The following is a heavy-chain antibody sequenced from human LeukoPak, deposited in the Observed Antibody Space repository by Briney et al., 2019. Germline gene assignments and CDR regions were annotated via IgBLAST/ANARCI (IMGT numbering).Heavy chain of an antibody. D-gene: IGHD1-14*01. CDR3: AKRSPSGIVFFDY. Sequence: PRGSLRLSCVASGFTFSSYAMSWVRQAPGKGLEWVSAVSPDGGTTYYADSVKGRFTISRDNSKNTLYLQMNSLRAEDTAVYYCAKRSPSGIVFFDYWGQGTLVTVSS. V-gene: IGHV3-23*01. J-gene: IGHJ4*02. CDR2: VSPDGGTT. CDR1: GFTFSSYA.